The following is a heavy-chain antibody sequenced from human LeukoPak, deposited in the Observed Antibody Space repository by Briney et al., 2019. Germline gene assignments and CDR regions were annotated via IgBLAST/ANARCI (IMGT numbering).Heavy chain of an antibody. CDR2: ISATSSGT. CDR3: AKSILSAYGYYFDS. CDR1: GFSLSSYA. V-gene: IGHV3-23*01. D-gene: IGHD5-18*01. Sequence: GGSLRLSCAASGFSLSSYAMTWVRRAPGKGLEWVSTISATSSGTFYADSVKGRFSISRDNSKNTMFLQINSLSAEDTALYYCAKSILSAYGYYFDSWGQGTLLSVSS. J-gene: IGHJ4*02.